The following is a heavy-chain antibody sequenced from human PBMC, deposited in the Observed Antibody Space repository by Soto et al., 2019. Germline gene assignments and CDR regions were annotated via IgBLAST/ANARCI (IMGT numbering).Heavy chain of an antibody. CDR2: ISGRGGST. J-gene: IGHJ6*02. D-gene: IGHD6-13*01. CDR1: GFTFSSYA. V-gene: IGHV3-23*01. CDR3: AKASIAAAGYPDYYYGMDV. Sequence: GGSLRLSCAASGFTFSSYAMSWVRQAPGKWLEWVSAISGRGGSTYYADSVKGRFTISRDNSKNTLYLQMNSLRAEDTAVYYCAKASIAAAGYPDYYYGMDVWGQGXTVTVYS.